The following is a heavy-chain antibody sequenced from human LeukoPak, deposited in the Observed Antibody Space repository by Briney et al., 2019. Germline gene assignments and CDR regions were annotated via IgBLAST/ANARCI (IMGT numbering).Heavy chain of an antibody. J-gene: IGHJ4*02. D-gene: IGHD6-13*01. CDR3: ASGGHSSSWYVTGY. Sequence: GGSLRLSCAASGLSFSDYAMDWVRQAPGKGLEWMAIIWYDGSNKYYTESVKGRFTISRDQSKNTVYLQMNTLRAEDTAVYYCASGGHSSSWYVTGYWGQGTLVTVSS. V-gene: IGHV3-33*08. CDR2: IWYDGSNK. CDR1: GLSFSDYA.